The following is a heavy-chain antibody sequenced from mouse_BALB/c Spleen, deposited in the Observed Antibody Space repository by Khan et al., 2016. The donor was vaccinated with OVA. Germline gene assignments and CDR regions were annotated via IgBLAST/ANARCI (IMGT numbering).Heavy chain of an antibody. CDR2: INSDGTYT. J-gene: IGHJ3*01. V-gene: IGHV5-6*01. D-gene: IGHD4-1*01. CDR3: ASHLTGSFAY. Sequence: EVELVESGGDLVKPGGSLKLSYAASGFTFSNYGMSWVRQIPDKRLEWVATINSDGTYTYYPDSVKGRFTISRNNAKNTLYLEMSSLKSEDTAMYYCASHLTGSFAYWGQGTLVTVSA. CDR1: GFTFSNYG.